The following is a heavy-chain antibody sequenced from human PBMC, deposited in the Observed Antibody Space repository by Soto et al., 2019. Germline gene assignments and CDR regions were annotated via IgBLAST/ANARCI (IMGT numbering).Heavy chain of an antibody. J-gene: IGHJ4*02. Sequence: QVQLVQSGVEVEKPGASVKVSCKASGYTFTSYGVSWVRQAPGQGLEWMGWIIAYNGNTNYAQKFQGRVTMTTDTSTSTAYMELRSLRSDDTAVYYCARDVPTVTTGGPDYWGQGTLVTVSS. CDR1: GYTFTSYG. V-gene: IGHV1-18*01. CDR2: IIAYNGNT. D-gene: IGHD4-17*01. CDR3: ARDVPTVTTGGPDY.